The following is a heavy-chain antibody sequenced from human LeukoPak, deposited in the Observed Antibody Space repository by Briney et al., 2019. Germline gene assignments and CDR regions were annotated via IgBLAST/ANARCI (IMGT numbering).Heavy chain of an antibody. CDR1: GGSFSGYY. CDR2: IIHSGST. J-gene: IGHJ4*02. Sequence: SETLSLTCAVFGGSFSGYYWSWIRQPPGKGLEWIGEIIHSGSTNYNPSLKSRVTISVDTSKNQFSLKLISVTAADTAVYYRARSGSSYIFDYWGQGTLVTVSS. V-gene: IGHV4-34*12. CDR3: ARSGSSYIFDY. D-gene: IGHD1-26*01.